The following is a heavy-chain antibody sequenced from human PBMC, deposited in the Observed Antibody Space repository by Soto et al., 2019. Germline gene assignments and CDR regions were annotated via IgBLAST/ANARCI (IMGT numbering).Heavy chain of an antibody. CDR1: GGSISTYY. CDR2: IYASGAT. D-gene: IGHD3-10*01. J-gene: IGHJ4*02. V-gene: IGHV4-59*01. CDR3: ARYHSFDGSIYHYYFDF. Sequence: ETLSLTCPVSGGSISTYYWSWIRQPPGGTLEWIGYIYASGATTYNPSLESRVTMSVGMPNNEFSLELTSLTAADTAVYYCARYHSFDGSIYHYYFDFWGQGTLVTVSS.